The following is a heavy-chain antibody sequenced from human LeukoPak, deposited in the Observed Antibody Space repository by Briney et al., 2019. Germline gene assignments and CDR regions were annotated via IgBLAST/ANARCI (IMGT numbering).Heavy chain of an antibody. D-gene: IGHD1-26*01. CDR1: GFTFSSYA. CDR3: ARDPGELPTTFDY. V-gene: IGHV3-30-3*01. J-gene: IGHJ4*02. Sequence: GGSLRLSCAASGFTFSSYAMHWVRQAPGKGLEWVAVISYDGSNKYYADSVKGRFTISRDNSKNTLYLQMNSLRAEDTAVYYCARDPGELPTTFDYWGQGTLVTVSS. CDR2: ISYDGSNK.